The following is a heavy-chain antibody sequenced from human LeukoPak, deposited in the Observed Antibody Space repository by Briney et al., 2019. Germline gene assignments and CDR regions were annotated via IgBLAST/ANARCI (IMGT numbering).Heavy chain of an antibody. CDR2: IKSDGGET. Sequence: GGFLRLSCAASGFSFSTSWMNWVRQAPGKGLEWIAIIKSDGGETIYVDPVRGRFTISRDNAKNSLHLQMNSLRAEDTAVYYCASGAGWMIESWGQGTQVTVSS. D-gene: IGHD2-21*01. V-gene: IGHV3-7*01. CDR1: GFSFSTSW. CDR3: ASGAGWMIES. J-gene: IGHJ4*02.